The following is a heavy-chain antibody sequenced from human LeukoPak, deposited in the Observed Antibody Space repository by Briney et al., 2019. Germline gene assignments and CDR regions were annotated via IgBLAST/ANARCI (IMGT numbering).Heavy chain of an antibody. CDR1: GYSFTGLN. D-gene: IGHD3-22*01. CDR2: MDPNSGNT. CDR3: ARGTNYYDSRYYFDY. V-gene: IGHV1-8*01. J-gene: IGHJ4*02. Sequence: ASVKVSRKASGYSFTGLNINWVRQATGQGLEWMGWMDPNSGNTGNAQQFRGRVTMTRDTSISTAYMELNSLRSEDTAVYYCARGTNYYDSRYYFDYWGQGSLVTVSS.